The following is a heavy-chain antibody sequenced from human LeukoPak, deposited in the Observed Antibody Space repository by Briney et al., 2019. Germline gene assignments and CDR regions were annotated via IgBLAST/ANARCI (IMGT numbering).Heavy chain of an antibody. Sequence: GGSLRLSCAASGFTLSIYEMNWVRQPPGKGLEWVSYISSDGTIYNADSVRGRFTISRDNAKDSLHLQMNSLRVEDTAVYYCARGRTGSFYSDYWGQGTLVTVSS. CDR1: GFTLSIYE. D-gene: IGHD6-6*01. CDR2: ISSDGTI. CDR3: ARGRTGSFYSDY. V-gene: IGHV3-48*03. J-gene: IGHJ4*02.